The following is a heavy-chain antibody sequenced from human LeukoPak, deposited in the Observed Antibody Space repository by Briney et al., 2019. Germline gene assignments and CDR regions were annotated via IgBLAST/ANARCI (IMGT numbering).Heavy chain of an antibody. D-gene: IGHD5-18*01. V-gene: IGHV4-38-2*02. Sequence: SETLSLTCTVSGYSISSGYYWGWIRQPPGKGLEWIGSIYYSGSTYYNPSLKSRVTISVDTSKNQFSLKLSSVTAADTAVYYCARLNSYGYFRYYYYYMDVWGKGTTVTVSS. J-gene: IGHJ6*03. CDR1: GYSISSGYY. CDR2: IYYSGST. CDR3: ARLNSYGYFRYYYYYMDV.